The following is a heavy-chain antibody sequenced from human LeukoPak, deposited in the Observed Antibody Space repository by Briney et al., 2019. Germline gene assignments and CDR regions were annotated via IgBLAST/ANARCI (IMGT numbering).Heavy chain of an antibody. Sequence: PSQTLSLTCAVSGGSISSGGYSWSWIRQPPGKGLEWIGYIYHSGSTYYNPSLKSRVTISVDTSKNQFSLKLSSVTAADTAVYYCARVENSSGWYTPAFDPWGQGTLVTVSS. V-gene: IGHV4-30-2*01. J-gene: IGHJ5*02. CDR1: GGSISSGGYS. D-gene: IGHD6-19*01. CDR2: IYHSGST. CDR3: ARVENSSGWYTPAFDP.